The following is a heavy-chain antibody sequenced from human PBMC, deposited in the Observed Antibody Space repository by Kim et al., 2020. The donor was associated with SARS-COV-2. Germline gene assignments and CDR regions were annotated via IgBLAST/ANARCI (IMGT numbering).Heavy chain of an antibody. CDR1: GGSFSGYY. CDR2: INHSGST. CDR3: ARSWYGIQLWLRTSYGMDV. D-gene: IGHD5-18*01. J-gene: IGHJ6*02. Sequence: SETLSLTCAVYGGSFSGYYWSWIRQPPGKGLEWIGEINHSGSTNYNPSLKSRVTISVDTSKNQFSLKLSSVTAADTAVYYCARSWYGIQLWLRTSYGMDVWGQGTTVTVSS. V-gene: IGHV4-34*01.